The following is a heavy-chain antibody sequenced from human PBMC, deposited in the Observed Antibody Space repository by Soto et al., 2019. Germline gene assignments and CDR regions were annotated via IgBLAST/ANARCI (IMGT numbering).Heavy chain of an antibody. V-gene: IGHV3-30*03. Sequence: GGSLRLSCVASGFTISNYGIHWVRQAPGKGLEWVAVISYDGNYKYYADSVKGRFTISRDNSKNTLYLQMNSLRAEDTAVYYCVRDHYFASGNYPKYYFDSWGQGTLVTVSS. CDR3: VRDHYFASGNYPKYYFDS. J-gene: IGHJ4*02. D-gene: IGHD3-10*01. CDR1: GFTISNYG. CDR2: ISYDGNYK.